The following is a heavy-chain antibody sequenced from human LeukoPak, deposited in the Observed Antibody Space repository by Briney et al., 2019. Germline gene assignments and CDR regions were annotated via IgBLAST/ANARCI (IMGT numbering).Heavy chain of an antibody. CDR1: GFSFSDFY. Sequence: GGSLRLSCAASGFSFSDFYMSWIRQAPGKGLEWVSYISSSGNSIYYADSVKGRFTISRDKFMNTLYLQMNSLRAEDTAVYYCARGRGLPVRPPNEGFLDYWGRGTLVTVSS. J-gene: IGHJ4*02. V-gene: IGHV3-11*01. CDR3: ARGRGLPVRPPNEGFLDY. CDR2: ISSSGNSI. D-gene: IGHD6-6*01.